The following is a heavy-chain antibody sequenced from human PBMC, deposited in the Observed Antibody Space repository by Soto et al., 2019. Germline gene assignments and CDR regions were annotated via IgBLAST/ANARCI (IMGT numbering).Heavy chain of an antibody. CDR3: MTDRGGW. J-gene: IGHJ4*02. V-gene: IGHV3-7*01. D-gene: IGHD6-19*01. Sequence: EVQLVESGGGLVQPGGSLRLSCVASGFTFYTYWMNWVRQAPGMGLEWVANIKSDGSAKYYVDSVKGRFTISRDNTKNSMYLQMNSLRVEDTAMYHCMTDRGGWWGQGTLVTVSS. CDR1: GFTFYTYW. CDR2: IKSDGSAK.